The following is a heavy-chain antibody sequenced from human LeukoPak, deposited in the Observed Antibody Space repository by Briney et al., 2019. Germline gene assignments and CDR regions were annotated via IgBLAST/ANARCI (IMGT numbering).Heavy chain of an antibody. CDR3: AREVGIVYGDHYYFDY. CDR1: GYTFTGYY. J-gene: IGHJ4*02. D-gene: IGHD4-17*01. CDR2: INPNSGGT. Sequence: ASVKVSCKASGYTFTGYYMHWVRQAPGQGLEWMGWINPNSGGTNYAQKFQGRVTMTRDTSISTAYMELSRLRSDDTAVYYCAREVGIVYGDHYYFDYWGQGTLVTVSS. V-gene: IGHV1-2*02.